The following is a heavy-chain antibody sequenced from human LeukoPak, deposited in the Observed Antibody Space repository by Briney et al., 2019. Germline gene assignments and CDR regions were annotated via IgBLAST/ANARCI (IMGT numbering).Heavy chain of an antibody. Sequence: ASVKVSCKSSGYTFTVYYMHLVRQAPGQGLEWMGWINPNSGGTNYSQKVQGRGSMTRDTSNSTAYMELSRLRSDDTAVYYCARVFLNGRPTYSYYMDVWGKGTTVTVSS. CDR3: ARVFLNGRPTYSYYMDV. CDR2: INPNSGGT. CDR1: GYTFTVYY. V-gene: IGHV1-2*02. D-gene: IGHD2-8*01. J-gene: IGHJ6*03.